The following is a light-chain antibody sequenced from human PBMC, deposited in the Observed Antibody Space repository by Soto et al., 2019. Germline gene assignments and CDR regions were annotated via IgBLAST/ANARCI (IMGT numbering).Light chain of an antibody. CDR2: EVS. CDR3: SSYTSSSLYV. CDR1: SSDVGGYHY. V-gene: IGLV2-14*01. J-gene: IGLJ1*01. Sequence: QSALTQPASVSGSPGQSITISCTGTSSDVGGYHYVSWYQQHPGKAPKLMIYEVSNRPSGVSNRFSCSKSGNTASLTISGLKAEDEADYYCSSYTSSSLYVFGTGTKLTVL.